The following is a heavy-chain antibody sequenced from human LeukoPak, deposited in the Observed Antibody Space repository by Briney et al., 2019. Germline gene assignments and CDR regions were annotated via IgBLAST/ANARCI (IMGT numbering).Heavy chain of an antibody. CDR3: ATDYGGNSAAFDI. Sequence: ASVKVSCKVSGYTLTELSMHWVRQAPGKGLEWMGWINPNSGGTNYAQKFQGRVTMTRVTSRSTAYMELTRLRSEDTAVYYCATDYGGNSAAFDIWGQGTMVTVSS. V-gene: IGHV1-2*02. D-gene: IGHD4-23*01. J-gene: IGHJ3*02. CDR2: INPNSGGT. CDR1: GYTLTELS.